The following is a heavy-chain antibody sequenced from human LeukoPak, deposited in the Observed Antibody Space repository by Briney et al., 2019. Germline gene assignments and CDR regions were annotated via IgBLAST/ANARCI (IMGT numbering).Heavy chain of an antibody. J-gene: IGHJ4*02. CDR1: GFTFTRYW. Sequence: GGSLRLSCVASGFTFTRYWMNWVRQAPGKGLEWVANIKQDGSEKNYVGSVKGRFTISRDNAKNSLYPQMNSLRAEDTAIYYCVGGSGYWGQGTLVTVSS. CDR2: IKQDGSEK. D-gene: IGHD5-12*01. V-gene: IGHV3-7*01. CDR3: VGGSGY.